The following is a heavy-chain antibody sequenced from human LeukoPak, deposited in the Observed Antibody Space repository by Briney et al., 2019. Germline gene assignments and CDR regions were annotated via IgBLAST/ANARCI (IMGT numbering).Heavy chain of an antibody. CDR3: ARYWVVTPNY. CDR1: GGSISNSSYN. J-gene: IGHJ4*02. Sequence: AETLSLTCIVSGGSISNSSYNWGWIRQPPGKGLEWIGSIYYSGSAYYNPSLKSRVTISVDTSKNQFSLKLTSVTAADTAVYYCARYWVVTPNYWGQGTLVTVSS. V-gene: IGHV4-39*01. CDR2: IYYSGSA. D-gene: IGHD4-23*01.